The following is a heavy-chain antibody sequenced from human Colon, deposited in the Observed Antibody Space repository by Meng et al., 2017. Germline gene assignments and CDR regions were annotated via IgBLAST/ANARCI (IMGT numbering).Heavy chain of an antibody. J-gene: IGHJ6*02. CDR3: ARPRSGGWPNQGMDV. Sequence: GESLKISCAASGFTFSTYSITWVRQAPGKGLEWVSSISSNSPYIYYADSLKGRFTISRDNAKNSVYLQMNSLRDENTAVYYCARPRSGGWPNQGMDVWGQGTTVTVSS. V-gene: IGHV3-21*01. CDR1: GFTFSTYS. CDR2: ISSNSPYI. D-gene: IGHD6-19*01.